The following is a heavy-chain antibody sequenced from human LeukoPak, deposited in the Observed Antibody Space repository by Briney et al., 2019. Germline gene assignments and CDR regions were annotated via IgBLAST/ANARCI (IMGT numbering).Heavy chain of an antibody. J-gene: IGHJ6*02. D-gene: IGHD5-12*01. V-gene: IGHV1-69*01. Sequence: SVKVSYKASGGTFSSYAISWVRQAPGQGLEWMGGIIPIFGTANYAQKFQGRVTITADESTSTAYMELSSLRSEDTAVYYCASPIVATKFYYYYGMDVWGQGTTVTVSS. CDR2: IIPIFGTA. CDR1: GGTFSSYA. CDR3: ASPIVATKFYYYYGMDV.